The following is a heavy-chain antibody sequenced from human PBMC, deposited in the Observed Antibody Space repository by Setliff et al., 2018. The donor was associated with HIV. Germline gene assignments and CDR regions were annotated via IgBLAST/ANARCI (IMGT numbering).Heavy chain of an antibody. CDR2: INHSGST. CDR3: AVSRGYSYGFGY. D-gene: IGHD5-18*01. J-gene: IGHJ4*02. V-gene: IGHV4-34*01. Sequence: SETLSLTCAVYGGSFSGYYWSWIRQPPGKGLEWIGEINHSGSTNYNPSLKSRVTISVDTSKNQFSLKLSSVTAADTAVYYCAVSRGYSYGFGYWGQGTLVTVSS. CDR1: GGSFSGYY.